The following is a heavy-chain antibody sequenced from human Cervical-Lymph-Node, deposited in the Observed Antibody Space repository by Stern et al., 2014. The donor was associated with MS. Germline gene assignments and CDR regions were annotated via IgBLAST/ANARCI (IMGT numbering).Heavy chain of an antibody. J-gene: IGHJ4*02. Sequence: QLVQSGAEVKKPGASVKLSCKAPGYKFTNYYIHWMRQAPGQGPEWMGMINPSGDSTTYAQKFQGRVTMTRDTSTSTVYMELSRLRSEDAAVYYCASGRLGYWGQGTQVTVSS. CDR3: ASGRLGY. CDR1: GYKFTNYY. V-gene: IGHV1-46*01. CDR2: INPSGDST.